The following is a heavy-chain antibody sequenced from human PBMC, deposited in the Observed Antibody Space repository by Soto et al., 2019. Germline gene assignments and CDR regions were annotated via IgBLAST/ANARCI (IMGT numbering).Heavy chain of an antibody. CDR2: IYPGDSDT. CDR3: AISHCSGGSCYSLDAFDI. J-gene: IGHJ3*02. V-gene: IGHV5-51*01. CDR1: GYSFTSYW. Sequence: GESLKISCKGSGYSFTSYWIGWVRQMPGKGLEWMGIIYPGDSDTRYSPSFQGQVTISADKSISTAYLQWSSLKASDTAMYYCAISHCSGGSCYSLDAFDIWGQGTMVTVSS. D-gene: IGHD2-15*01.